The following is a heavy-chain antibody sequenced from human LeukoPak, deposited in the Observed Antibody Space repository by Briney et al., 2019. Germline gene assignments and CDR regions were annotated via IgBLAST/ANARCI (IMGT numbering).Heavy chain of an antibody. CDR1: GGTFSSYA. CDR3: ASNPDYDSSGSPVDY. Sequence: SVKVSCRASGGTFSSYAISWVRQAPGQGLEWMGGIIPIFGTANYAQKFQGRVTITTDESTSTAYMELSSLRSEDTAVYYCASNPDYDSSGSPVDYWGQGTLVTVSS. D-gene: IGHD3-22*01. V-gene: IGHV1-69*05. J-gene: IGHJ4*02. CDR2: IIPIFGTA.